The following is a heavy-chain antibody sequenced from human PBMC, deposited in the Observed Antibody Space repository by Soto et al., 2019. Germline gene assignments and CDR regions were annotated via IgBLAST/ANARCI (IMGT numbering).Heavy chain of an antibody. CDR2: ISNDGGNK. CDR1: GFTFNYYA. J-gene: IGHJ6*02. Sequence: QVQLVESGGGVVQPGRSLRLSCAASGFTFNYYAMHWVRQAPGKGLEWVAVISNDGGNKYYADSVQGRFTISRDNSKNTLDLQMNSLRAEDTAVYYCARSEMVYRNGYYCFGMDLWSQGTTVTVSS. CDR3: ARSEMVYRNGYYCFGMDL. V-gene: IGHV3-30-3*01. D-gene: IGHD5-18*01.